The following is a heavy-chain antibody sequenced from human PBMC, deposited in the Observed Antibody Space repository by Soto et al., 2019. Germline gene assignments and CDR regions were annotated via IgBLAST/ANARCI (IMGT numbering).Heavy chain of an antibody. CDR2: ISAYNGNT. CDR1: GYTFTSYG. J-gene: IGHJ6*02. Sequence: QVQLVQSGAEVKKPGASVKVSCKASGYTFTSYGISWVRQAPGQGLEWMGWISAYNGNTNYAQKLQGRVTMTTDTSTSTAYMELRSLRSDDTAVYYCAREQPSGLWSFPYGMDVWGQGTTVTVSS. CDR3: AREQPSGLWSFPYGMDV. D-gene: IGHD3-10*01. V-gene: IGHV1-18*04.